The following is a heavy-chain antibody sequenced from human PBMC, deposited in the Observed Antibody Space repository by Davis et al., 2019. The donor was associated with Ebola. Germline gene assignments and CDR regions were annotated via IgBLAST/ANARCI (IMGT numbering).Heavy chain of an antibody. V-gene: IGHV3-35*01. CDR1: GFTFSNSD. D-gene: IGHD3-3*01. Sequence: PGGSLRLSCAASGFTFSNSDMNWVHQAPGKGLEWVSGVSWNGSRTHYADSVKGRFIISRDNFKNTVYLQMNSLRAEDTAVYYCAKTPGVTTYGTFDHWGQGTLVTVSS. J-gene: IGHJ4*02. CDR3: AKTPGVTTYGTFDH. CDR2: VSWNGSRT.